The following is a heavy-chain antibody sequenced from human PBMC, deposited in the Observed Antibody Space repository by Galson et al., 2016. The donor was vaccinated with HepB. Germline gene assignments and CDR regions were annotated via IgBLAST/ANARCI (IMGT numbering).Heavy chain of an antibody. V-gene: IGHV1-46*01. D-gene: IGHD5-18*01. Sequence: SVKVSCKASGYTFTNYYLQWVRQAPGQGLEWMGVINPRGGSTYYTQKFQGRITMTRDTSTSTVYMELSSLRSEDTAVYYCARDRGAAMASYYYYGMDVWGPGTTVTVSS. J-gene: IGHJ6*02. CDR1: GYTFTNYY. CDR3: ARDRGAAMASYYYYGMDV. CDR2: INPRGGST.